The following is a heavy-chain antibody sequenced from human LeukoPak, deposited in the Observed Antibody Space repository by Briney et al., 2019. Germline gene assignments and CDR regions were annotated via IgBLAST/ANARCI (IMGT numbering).Heavy chain of an antibody. Sequence: GASVKVSCKASGYTFTSYYMHWVRQAPGQGLEWMGIINPSGGSTSYAQKFQGRVTMTRDTSTSTVYMEMSRLRSEDTAVYYCARKGIAVAGFDYWGQGTLVTVSS. V-gene: IGHV1-46*01. CDR1: GYTFTSYY. D-gene: IGHD6-19*01. CDR2: INPSGGST. J-gene: IGHJ4*02. CDR3: ARKGIAVAGFDY.